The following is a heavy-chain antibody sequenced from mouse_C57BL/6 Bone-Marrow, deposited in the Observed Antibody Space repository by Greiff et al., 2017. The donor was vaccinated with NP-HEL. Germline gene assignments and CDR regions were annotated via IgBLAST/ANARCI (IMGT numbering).Heavy chain of an antibody. CDR2: ISSGSSTI. CDR3: ARMGMVRGVDY. V-gene: IGHV5-17*01. J-gene: IGHJ2*01. D-gene: IGHD2-1*01. Sequence: EVKLQESGGGLVKPGGSLKLSCAASGFTFSDYGMHWVRQAPEKGLEWVAYISSGSSTIYYADTVKGRFTISRDNAKNTLFLQMTSLRSEDTAMYYCARMGMVRGVDYWGQGTTLTVSS. CDR1: GFTFSDYG.